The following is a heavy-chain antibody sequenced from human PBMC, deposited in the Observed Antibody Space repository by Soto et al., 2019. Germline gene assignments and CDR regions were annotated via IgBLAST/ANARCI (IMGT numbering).Heavy chain of an antibody. CDR2: TFYRSKWYN. V-gene: IGHV6-1*01. CDR3: GRERKFCVTTTCYSPVDY. CDR1: GDSVSSNNAA. J-gene: IGHJ4*02. Sequence: SQTLSLTCAISGDSVSSNNAAWSWIRQSPSRGLEWLGRTFYRSKWYNDYVVSVKSRITINPDTSKNQLSLQLNSVTPEDTAVYYCGRERKFCVTTTCYSPVDYWGQGTLVTVSS. D-gene: IGHD2-2*01.